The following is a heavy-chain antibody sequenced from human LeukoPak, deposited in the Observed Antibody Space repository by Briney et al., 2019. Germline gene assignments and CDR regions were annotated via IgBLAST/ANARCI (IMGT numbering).Heavy chain of an antibody. CDR3: ARNLYSSGWYDYYYYYMDV. CDR2: IISRGSTI. CDR1: GFTFSDYY. Sequence: GGSRRLSCAASGFTFSDYYMSWIRQAAGKGLEWVAYIISRGSTIYYADSVKGRFTISRDNAKNSLYLQMNSLRAEDTAVYYCARNLYSSGWYDYYYYYMDVWGKGTTVTISS. V-gene: IGHV3-11*01. D-gene: IGHD6-19*01. J-gene: IGHJ6*03.